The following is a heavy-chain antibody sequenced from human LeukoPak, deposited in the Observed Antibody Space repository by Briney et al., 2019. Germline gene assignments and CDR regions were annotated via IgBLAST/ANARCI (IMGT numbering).Heavy chain of an antibody. CDR2: IFGSGGST. CDR1: GFTFSSYA. CDR3: ASFRSGDKGSFDY. J-gene: IGHJ4*02. Sequence: GGSLRLSCAASGFTFSSYAMYWVRQAPGKGLEWVSGIFGSGGSTHYADSVKGRFTISRDNSKNTVYLQMNSLRAEDTAVYYCASFRSGDKGSFDYWGQGTLVTVSS. V-gene: IGHV3-23*01. D-gene: IGHD3-10*01.